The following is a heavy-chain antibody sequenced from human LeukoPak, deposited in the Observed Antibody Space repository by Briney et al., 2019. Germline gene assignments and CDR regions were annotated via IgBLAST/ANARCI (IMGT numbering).Heavy chain of an antibody. D-gene: IGHD2-2*01. CDR2: IYDSGST. Sequence: DPSETLSLTCTVSGGSIRSSYYYWGWIRQPPGKGLEWIGSIYDSGSTYYNPSLKSRVTISVDTSKNQFSLKLNSVTAADTAVYYCARGRRVVVVPAAICDYWGQGTLVTVSS. CDR1: GGSIRSSYYY. V-gene: IGHV4-39*01. CDR3: ARGRRVVVVPAAICDY. J-gene: IGHJ4*02.